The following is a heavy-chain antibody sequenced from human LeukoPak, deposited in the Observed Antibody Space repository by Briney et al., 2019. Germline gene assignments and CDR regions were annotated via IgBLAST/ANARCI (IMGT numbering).Heavy chain of an antibody. V-gene: IGHV4-31*03. D-gene: IGHD1-26*01. CDR2: IYYSGST. CDR3: ARALVGASEIDY. CDR1: GGSISRGGYY. J-gene: IGHJ4*02. Sequence: TLSLTCPVSGGSISRGGYYWSWIRQPPGKGLGWIGYIYYSGSTYYNPSLKSRVTISVDTSKNQFSLKLSSVTAADTAVYYCARALVGASEIDYWGQGTLVTVSS.